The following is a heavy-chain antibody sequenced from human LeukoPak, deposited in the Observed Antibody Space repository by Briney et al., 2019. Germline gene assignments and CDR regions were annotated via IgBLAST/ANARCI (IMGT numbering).Heavy chain of an antibody. V-gene: IGHV3-21*01. CDR3: ARGGGYCGSTSCPTGDDAFDI. J-gene: IGHJ3*02. D-gene: IGHD2-2*01. CDR2: INNRGNRL. CDR1: GFTFSTYD. Sequence: GGSLRLSCAASGFTFSTYDMNWVRQAPGKGLEWVSSINNRGNRLYYTDPVKGRFTISRDNAKNSLYLQMNSLRAEDTAVYYCARGGGYCGSTSCPTGDDAFDIWGPGTMVTVSS.